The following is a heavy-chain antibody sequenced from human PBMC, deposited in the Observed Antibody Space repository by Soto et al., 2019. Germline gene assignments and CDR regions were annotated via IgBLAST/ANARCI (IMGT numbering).Heavy chain of an antibody. D-gene: IGHD3-22*01. V-gene: IGHV4-39*01. CDR1: GGSISSNNW. J-gene: IGHJ6*02. CDR3: ARGALSAYRVDV. Sequence: SETLSLTCAVSGGSISSNNWWSWVRQPPGKGLEWIGSIYYSGSTYYNPSLKSRVTISVDTSKNQFSLKLSSVTAADTAVYYCARGALSAYRVDVWGQGTTVTVS. CDR2: IYYSGST.